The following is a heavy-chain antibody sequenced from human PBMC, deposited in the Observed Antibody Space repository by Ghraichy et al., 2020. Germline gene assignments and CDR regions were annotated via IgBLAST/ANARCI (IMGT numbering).Heavy chain of an antibody. V-gene: IGHV3-48*02. J-gene: IGHJ6*02. CDR1: GFTFSSYS. Sequence: GGSLRLSCAASGFTFSSYSMNWVRQAPGKGLEWVSYISSSSSTIYYADSVKGRFTISRDNAKNSLYLQMNSLRDEDTAVYYCARDLLAAAGTFGYYYYYGMDVWGQGTTVTVSS. CDR2: ISSSSSTI. D-gene: IGHD6-13*01. CDR3: ARDLLAAAGTFGYYYYYGMDV.